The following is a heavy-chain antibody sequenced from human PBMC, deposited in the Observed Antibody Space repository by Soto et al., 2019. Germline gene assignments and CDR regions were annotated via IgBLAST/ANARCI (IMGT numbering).Heavy chain of an antibody. J-gene: IGHJ4*02. V-gene: IGHV4-59*01. Sequence: PSETLSLTCTVSGGSISSYGWSWIRQPPGKGLVWIGYIYYSGSTNYTPSLKSRVTISVDTSKNQFSLKLSSVTAADTAVYYCARDDGSGGSLLIDYWGQGTLVTVSS. CDR2: IYYSGST. CDR3: ARDDGSGGSLLIDY. D-gene: IGHD2-15*01. CDR1: GGSISSYG.